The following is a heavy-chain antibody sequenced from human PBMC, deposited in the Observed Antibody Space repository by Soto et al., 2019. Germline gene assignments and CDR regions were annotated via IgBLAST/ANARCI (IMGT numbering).Heavy chain of an antibody. CDR2: INPSGGGT. CDR1: GYTFTSSY. V-gene: IGHV1-46*01. Sequence: ASVKVSCKASGYTFTSSYIHWVRQAPGRGFEWMGIINPSGGGTSYSQKLQGRVTLTRDTSTRTIYMELNSLRSEDTAVYYCARGPGASGLDVWGQGTTVTVSS. J-gene: IGHJ6*02. CDR3: ARGPGASGLDV. D-gene: IGHD2-8*02.